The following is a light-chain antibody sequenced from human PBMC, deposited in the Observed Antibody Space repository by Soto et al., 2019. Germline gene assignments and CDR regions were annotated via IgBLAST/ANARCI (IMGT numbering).Light chain of an antibody. CDR3: QLYDGHSVFT. Sequence: VMTQSPGTLSVSLGESATLSCRASQSVDGYLAWYQQKPGQAPRLLIYGASTRATGIPARFSGSGSGTEFTLSISSLQPDDFATYYCQLYDGHSVFTFGGGTKVDIK. CDR1: QSVDGY. CDR2: GAS. J-gene: IGKJ4*01. V-gene: IGKV3-15*01.